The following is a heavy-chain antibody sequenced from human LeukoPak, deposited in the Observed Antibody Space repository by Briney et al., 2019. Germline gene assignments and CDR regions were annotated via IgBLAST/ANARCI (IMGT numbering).Heavy chain of an antibody. CDR3: ARDSRYSYGTDY. J-gene: IGHJ4*02. CDR2: IYYSGST. CDR1: GGSISSYY. Sequence: SETLSLTCTVSGGSISSYYWSWIRQPPGKGLEWIGYIYYSGSTNYNPSLKSRVTISVDTSKNQFSLKLSSVTAADTAVYYCARDSRYSYGTDYWGQGTLVTVSS. D-gene: IGHD5-18*01. V-gene: IGHV4-59*01.